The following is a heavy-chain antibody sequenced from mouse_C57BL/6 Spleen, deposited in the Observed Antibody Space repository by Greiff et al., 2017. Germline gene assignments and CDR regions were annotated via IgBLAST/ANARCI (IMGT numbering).Heavy chain of an antibody. V-gene: IGHV5-17*01. J-gene: IGHJ4*01. CDR3: AIDSSDYVNAMAY. CDR1: GFTFSDYG. Sequence: EVMLVESGGGLVKPGGSLKLSCAASGFTFSDYGMHWVRQAPEKGLEWVAYISSGSSTIYYADTVKGRFTISRDNAKNTLFLQMTSLRSEDTAMYYCAIDSSDYVNAMAYWGQGTSVTVSS. D-gene: IGHD3-2*02. CDR2: ISSGSSTI.